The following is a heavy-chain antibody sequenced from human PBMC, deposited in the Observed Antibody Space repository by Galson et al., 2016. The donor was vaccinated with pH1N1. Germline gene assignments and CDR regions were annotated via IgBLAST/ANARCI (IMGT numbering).Heavy chain of an antibody. V-gene: IGHV1-8*01. J-gene: IGHJ2*01. CDR2: MNPNNDNT. CDR3: ARGPVYWYLDL. Sequence: SVKVSCKASGYTFTDYDINWVRQGTGQGLEWMGWMNPNNDNTGYAQKFQGRVTLTRNASINTAYMELGSLTSEDTAVYYCARGPVYWYLDLWGRGTPVIVSS. CDR1: GYTFTDYD.